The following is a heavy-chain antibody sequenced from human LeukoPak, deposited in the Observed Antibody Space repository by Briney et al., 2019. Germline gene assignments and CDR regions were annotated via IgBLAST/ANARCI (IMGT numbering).Heavy chain of an antibody. CDR1: GGTFSSYA. V-gene: IGHV1-69*13. D-gene: IGHD3-10*01. CDR3: ARYQEDYYGSVSLYPTYGMDV. Sequence: SETVSCKDSGGTFSSYAISWVRQAPGQGLEWMGGIIHIFGKANYAQKFQVRVTITADESTSTAYMELSSLRSDDTAVYYCARYQEDYYGSVSLYPTYGMDVGGQGTTVTVSS. J-gene: IGHJ6*02. CDR2: IIHIFGKA.